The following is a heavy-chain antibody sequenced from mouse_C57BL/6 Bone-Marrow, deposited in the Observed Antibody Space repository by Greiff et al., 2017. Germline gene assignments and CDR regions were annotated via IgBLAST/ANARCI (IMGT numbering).Heavy chain of an antibody. CDR2: ISGGGGNT. V-gene: IGHV5-9*01. J-gene: IGHJ1*03. CDR3: SRQVTTVLATKYFDV. CDR1: GFTFSSYT. D-gene: IGHD1-1*01. Sequence: EVQRVESGGGLVKPGGSLKLSCAASGFTFSSYTMSWVRQTPEKRLQRVAAISGGGGNTYYPDSVKGRFTISRDNDKNILYLQMSSLRSEDTALYYCSRQVTTVLATKYFDVGGTGTTVTVPS.